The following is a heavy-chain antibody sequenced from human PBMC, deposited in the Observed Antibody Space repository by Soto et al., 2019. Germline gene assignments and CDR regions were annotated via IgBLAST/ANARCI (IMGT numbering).Heavy chain of an antibody. D-gene: IGHD3-22*01. CDR2: INAGNGNT. CDR3: ARGTGYSYSDDY. V-gene: IGHV1-3*01. Sequence: ASVEVSCRASGYTFTSYAMHLVRQAPGQRLEWMGGINAGNGNTKYSQKFQGRVTITGDTSASTAYMEPSSLRPEDTAVYYGARGTGYSYSDDYWGQGTLVTVSS. J-gene: IGHJ4*02. CDR1: GYTFTSYA.